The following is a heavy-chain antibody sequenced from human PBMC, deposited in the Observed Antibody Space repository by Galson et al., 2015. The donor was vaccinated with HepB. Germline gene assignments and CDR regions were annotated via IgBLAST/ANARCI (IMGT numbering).Heavy chain of an antibody. Sequence: SLRLSCAAPGFTFSSYGMHWVRQAPGKGLEWVAFIRYDGSNKYYADSVKGRFTISRDNSKNTLYLQMNSLRAEDTAVYYCAKGFWLDTAMALFDYWGQGTLVTVSS. D-gene: IGHD5-18*01. CDR2: IRYDGSNK. CDR1: GFTFSSYG. J-gene: IGHJ4*02. CDR3: AKGFWLDTAMALFDY. V-gene: IGHV3-30*02.